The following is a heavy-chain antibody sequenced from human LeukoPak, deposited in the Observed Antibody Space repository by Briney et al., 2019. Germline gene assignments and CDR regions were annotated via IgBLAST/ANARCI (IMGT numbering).Heavy chain of an antibody. D-gene: IGHD5-12*01. CDR3: AKARGYSGYERFFDY. J-gene: IGHJ4*02. CDR2: ISGSGGST. V-gene: IGHV3-23*01. Sequence: GGSLRLSCAASGFTVSSNYMSWVRQAPGKGLEWVSAISGSGGSTYYADSVKGRFTISRDNSKNTLYLQMNSLRAEDTAVYYCAKARGYSGYERFFDYWGQGTLVTVSS. CDR1: GFTVSSNY.